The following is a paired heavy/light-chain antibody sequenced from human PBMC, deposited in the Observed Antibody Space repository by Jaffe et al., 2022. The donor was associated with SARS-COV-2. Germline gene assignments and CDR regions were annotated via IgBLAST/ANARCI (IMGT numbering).Light chain of an antibody. V-gene: IGLV3-1*01. Sequence: SFELTQPPSVSVSPGQTASITCSGDKLGDKYVYWYQQKPGQSPVLVIYRDTKRPSGIPERFSGSNSGNTATLTISGTQAMDEADYYCQAWDRSTAHYVFGTGTKVTVL. J-gene: IGLJ1*01. CDR3: QAWDRSTAHYV. CDR1: KLGDKY. CDR2: RDT.
Heavy chain of an antibody. Sequence: EVQLVESGGGLVQPGWSLRLSCAASGFTFDAYAMHWVRQPPGKGLEWVSGITFNSGYIAYADSVKGRFTISRDNAENSLYLQMNNLKPEDTALYYCAKDGSGSSWYEFDFWGQGALVTVSS. D-gene: IGHD6-13*01. J-gene: IGHJ4*02. CDR1: GFTFDAYA. V-gene: IGHV3-9*01. CDR2: ITFNSGYI. CDR3: AKDGSGSSWYEFDF.